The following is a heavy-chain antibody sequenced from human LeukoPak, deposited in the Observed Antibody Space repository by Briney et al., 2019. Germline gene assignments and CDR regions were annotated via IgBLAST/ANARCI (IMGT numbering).Heavy chain of an antibody. Sequence: GGSLRLSCAASGFTFSSYSMNWVRQAPGKGLEWVSSISSSSSYIYYADSVKGRFTISRDNAKNSLYLQMNSLRAEDTAVYYCARPPDDGDYGAAFDRWGQGTLVTVPS. V-gene: IGHV3-21*01. J-gene: IGHJ4*02. D-gene: IGHD4-17*01. CDR2: ISSSSSYI. CDR1: GFTFSSYS. CDR3: ARPPDDGDYGAAFDR.